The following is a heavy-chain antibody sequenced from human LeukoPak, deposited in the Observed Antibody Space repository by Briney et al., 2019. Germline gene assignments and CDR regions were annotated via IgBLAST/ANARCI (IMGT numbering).Heavy chain of an antibody. V-gene: IGHV4-34*01. CDR2: ISPSGGS. Sequence: SETLSLTCAVYGESFIDYFWTWIRQTPGKGLEWIGEISPSGGSRFYPPLKSRVTISTDASKNQFSLHLRSVTVADMATYFCARVSGLNNFDSWGQGTLVIVSA. D-gene: IGHD1/OR15-1a*01. CDR1: GESFIDYF. CDR3: ARVSGLNNFDS. J-gene: IGHJ4*02.